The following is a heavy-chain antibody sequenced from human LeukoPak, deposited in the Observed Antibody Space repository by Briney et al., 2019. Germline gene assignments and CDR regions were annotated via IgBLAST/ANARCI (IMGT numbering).Heavy chain of an antibody. CDR2: IRYDGSNK. V-gene: IGHV3-30*02. J-gene: IGHJ4*02. CDR1: GFTFSSYG. Sequence: HPGGSLRLPCAASGFTFSSYGMHWVRQAPGKGLEWVAFIRYDGSNKYYADSVKGRFTISRDNSKNTLYLQMNSLRAEDTAVYYCAKDRTPYYYDSSGYPTLDYWGQGTLVTVSS. CDR3: AKDRTPYYYDSSGYPTLDY. D-gene: IGHD3-22*01.